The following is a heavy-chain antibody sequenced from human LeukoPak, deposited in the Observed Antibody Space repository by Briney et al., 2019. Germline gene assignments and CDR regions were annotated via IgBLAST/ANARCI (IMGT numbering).Heavy chain of an antibody. Sequence: GGSLRLSCAASGFTFNTHGMHWVRQAPGKGLEWVAAIWFDESVKHYSDAVKGRFTISRDNSLNTLYLQMNSLRVEDTSIYYCAKDTAVQFLEPASWGQGTLATVSS. J-gene: IGHJ5*02. CDR2: IWFDESVK. CDR1: GFTFNTHG. D-gene: IGHD3-3*01. CDR3: AKDTAVQFLEPAS. V-gene: IGHV3-33*06.